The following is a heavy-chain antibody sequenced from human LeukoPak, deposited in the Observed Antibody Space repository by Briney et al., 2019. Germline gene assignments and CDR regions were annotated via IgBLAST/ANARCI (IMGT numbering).Heavy chain of an antibody. CDR3: ARGPMMVRGVVGLDY. D-gene: IGHD3-10*01. CDR2: INHSGST. Sequence: PSETLSLTCAVYGESFSGYYWSWIRQPPGKGLEWIGEINHSGSTNYNPSLKSRVTMSVDTSKNQFSLNLSSVTAADTAVYYCARGPMMVRGVVGLDYWGQGTLVTVSS. V-gene: IGHV4-34*01. J-gene: IGHJ4*02. CDR1: GESFSGYY.